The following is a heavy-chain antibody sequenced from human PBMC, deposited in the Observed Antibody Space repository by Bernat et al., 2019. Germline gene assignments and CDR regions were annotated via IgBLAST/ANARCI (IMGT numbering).Heavy chain of an antibody. CDR2: INHSGST. D-gene: IGHD6-13*01. CDR1: GGSFSGYY. V-gene: IGHV4-34*01. Sequence: QVQLQQWGAGLLKPSETLSLTCAVYGGSFSGYYWSWIRQPPGKGLEWIGEINHSGSTNYNPYLKSRVTISVDTSKNQCSLKLSSVTAADTAVYYCARGRGFQQQLPGWFDPWGQGTLVTVSS. CDR3: ARGRGFQQQLPGWFDP. J-gene: IGHJ5*02.